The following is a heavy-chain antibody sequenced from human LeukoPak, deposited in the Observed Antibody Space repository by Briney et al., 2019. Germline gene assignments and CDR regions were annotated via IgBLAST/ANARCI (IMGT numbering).Heavy chain of an antibody. Sequence: SETLSLTCAVSGGSISSGAYSWSWIRQPPGKGLEWIGYIYHSGSTYYNPSLKSRVTMSVDTSKNQFSLKLSSVTAADTAVYYCAKAGWTGYSSSWWMEWNYYYYYYMDVWGKGTTVTVSS. V-gene: IGHV4-30-4*07. J-gene: IGHJ6*03. CDR2: IYHSGST. CDR3: AKAGWTGYSSSWWMEWNYYYYYYMDV. CDR1: GGSISSGAYS. D-gene: IGHD6-13*01.